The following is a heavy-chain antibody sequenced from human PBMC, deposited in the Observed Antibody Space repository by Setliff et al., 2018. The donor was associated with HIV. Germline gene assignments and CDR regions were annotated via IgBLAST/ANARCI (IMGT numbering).Heavy chain of an antibody. V-gene: IGHV4-39*07. Sequence: SETLSLTCNVSRVSISGSSYYWGWIRQPPGKGLEWIGSIYYSGNTYYNPSLKGRVTISLDTSKNQFSLTLTSVTAADTAVYFCATAPQWELRGRAFDVWGQGTMVTVSS. CDR1: RVSISGSSYY. CDR3: ATAPQWELRGRAFDV. J-gene: IGHJ3*01. D-gene: IGHD1-26*01. CDR2: IYYSGNT.